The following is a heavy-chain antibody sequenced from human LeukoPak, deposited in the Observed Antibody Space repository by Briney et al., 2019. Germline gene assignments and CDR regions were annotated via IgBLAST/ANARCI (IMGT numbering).Heavy chain of an antibody. CDR1: GFTFSSYS. J-gene: IGHJ3*02. Sequence: GGSLRLSCAASGFTFSSYSMNWVRQAPGKGLEWVSSISSSSSYIYYADSVKGRFTISRDNAKNSLYLQMNSLRAEDTAVYYCARREANQWFGEFDVQKYDAFDIWGQGTMVTVSS. CDR2: ISSSSSYI. V-gene: IGHV3-21*01. CDR3: ARREANQWFGEFDVQKYDAFDI. D-gene: IGHD3-10*01.